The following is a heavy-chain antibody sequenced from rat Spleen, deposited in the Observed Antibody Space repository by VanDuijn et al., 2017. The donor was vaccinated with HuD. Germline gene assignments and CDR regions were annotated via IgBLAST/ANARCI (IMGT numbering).Heavy chain of an antibody. Sequence: EVQLVESGGGLVQPGRSLNLSCAASGFTFSTYWMTWIRQAPGKGLEWVASIANTGGSTYYPDSVKGRFTISRDNAKSTLYLQMNSLRSEDTATYYCTRTALTTRAGIDYWGQGVMVTVSS. CDR3: TRTALTTRAGIDY. CDR2: IANTGGST. J-gene: IGHJ2*01. D-gene: IGHD1-4*01. CDR1: GFTFSTYW. V-gene: IGHV5-31*01.